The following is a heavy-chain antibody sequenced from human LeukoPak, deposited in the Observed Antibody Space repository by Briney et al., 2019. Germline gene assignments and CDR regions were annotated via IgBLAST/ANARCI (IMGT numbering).Heavy chain of an antibody. CDR1: GGSISSYY. Sequence: SETLSLTCTVSGGSISSYYWSWIRQPAGKGLEWIGRIYTSGSTDYNPSLKSRVTMSVDTSKNQFSLKLSSVTAADTAVYYCARAYGSGSYSRYYFDYWGQGTLVTVSS. CDR2: IYTSGST. D-gene: IGHD3-10*01. V-gene: IGHV4-4*07. J-gene: IGHJ4*02. CDR3: ARAYGSGSYSRYYFDY.